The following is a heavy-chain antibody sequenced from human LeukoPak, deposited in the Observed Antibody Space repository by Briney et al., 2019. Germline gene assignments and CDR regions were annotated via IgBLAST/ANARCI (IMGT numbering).Heavy chain of an antibody. CDR3: AGGIAAAGDYFDY. J-gene: IGHJ4*02. CDR2: IYYSGST. Sequence: PSETLSLTCTVSGGSISSYYWSWIRQPPGKGLEWIGYIYYSGSTNYNPSLKSRVTISVDTSKNQFSLKLSSATAADTAVYYCAGGIAAAGDYFDYWGQGTLVTVSS. D-gene: IGHD6-13*01. CDR1: GGSISSYY. V-gene: IGHV4-59*08.